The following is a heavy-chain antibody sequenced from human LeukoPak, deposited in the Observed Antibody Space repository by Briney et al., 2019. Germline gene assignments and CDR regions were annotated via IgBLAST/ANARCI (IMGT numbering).Heavy chain of an antibody. CDR3: ARGYRDWFDP. CDR1: GGSFSGYY. Sequence: PSETLSLTCAVYGGSFSGYYWSWIRQPPGKGLEWIGEINHSGSTNYNPSLKSRVTISVDTSKNQFSLKLSSVTAADTAVYYCARGYRDWFDPWGQGTLVTVSS. V-gene: IGHV4-34*01. J-gene: IGHJ5*02. CDR2: INHSGST. D-gene: IGHD5-18*01.